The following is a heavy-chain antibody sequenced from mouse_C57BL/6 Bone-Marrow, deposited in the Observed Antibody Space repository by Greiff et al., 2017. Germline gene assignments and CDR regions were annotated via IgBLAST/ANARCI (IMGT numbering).Heavy chain of an antibody. D-gene: IGHD1-1*01. CDR2: IAPENGDT. CDR1: AFNIKDDY. Sequence: VQLQQSGAELVRPGASVKLSCTASAFNIKDDYLHWVKQRPEQGLEWIGWIAPENGDTDYDSKFQGKATITADTSSNTAYLQLSSLTSEDTAVYYCTTLYYGSSYFDYWGQGTTLTVSS. CDR3: TTLYYGSSYFDY. V-gene: IGHV14-4*01. J-gene: IGHJ2*01.